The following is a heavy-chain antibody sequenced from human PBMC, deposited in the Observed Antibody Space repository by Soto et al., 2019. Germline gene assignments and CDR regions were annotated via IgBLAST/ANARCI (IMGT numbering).Heavy chain of an antibody. Sequence: GASVKVSCKASGYTFTGNYMHWVRQAPGQGLEWMALINPTTGDTKYAQKFQGRVTMTWDTAISTSYMELSRLRSDDTAIYFCARGSCNSIGCSHYFDYWGPGTMVTVSS. CDR2: INPTTGDT. V-gene: IGHV1-2*02. CDR1: GYTFTGNY. CDR3: ARGSCNSIGCSHYFDY. J-gene: IGHJ4*02. D-gene: IGHD2-2*01.